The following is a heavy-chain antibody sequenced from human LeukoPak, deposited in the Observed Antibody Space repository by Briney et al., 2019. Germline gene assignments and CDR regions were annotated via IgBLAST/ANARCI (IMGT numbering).Heavy chain of an antibody. Sequence: SETLSLTCTVSGYSISSGYYWGWIRQPPGKGLEWIGSIYHSGSTYYNPSLKSRVTISVDTSKNQFSLKLSSVTAADTAVYYCARGAAAGYLDFDYWGQGTLVTVSS. CDR1: GYSISSGYY. V-gene: IGHV4-38-2*02. CDR2: IYHSGST. J-gene: IGHJ4*02. D-gene: IGHD6-13*01. CDR3: ARGAAAGYLDFDY.